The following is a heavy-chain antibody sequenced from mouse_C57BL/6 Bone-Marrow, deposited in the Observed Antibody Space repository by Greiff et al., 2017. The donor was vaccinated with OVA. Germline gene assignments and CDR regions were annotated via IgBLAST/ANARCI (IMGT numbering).Heavy chain of an antibody. J-gene: IGHJ2*01. CDR2: ISSGSSTI. Sequence: EVMLVESGGGLVKPGGSLKLSCAASGFTFSDYGMHWVCQAPEKGLEWVAYISSGSSTIYYADTVKGRFTSSRDNAKNTLFLQMTSLRSEDTAMYYCARPRNSYFDYWGQGTTLTVSS. CDR3: ARPRNSYFDY. V-gene: IGHV5-17*01. CDR1: GFTFSDYG.